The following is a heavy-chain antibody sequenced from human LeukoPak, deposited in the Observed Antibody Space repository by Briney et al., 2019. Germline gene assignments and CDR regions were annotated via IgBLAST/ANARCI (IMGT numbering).Heavy chain of an antibody. V-gene: IGHV3-30*04. CDR1: GFTFSSYA. D-gene: IGHD3-10*01. Sequence: GGSLRLSCAASGFTFSSYAMHWVRQAPGKGLEWVAVISYDGSNKYYADSVKGRLTISRDNSKNTLYLQMNSLRAEDTAVYYCARADRGFDPWGQGTLVTVSS. J-gene: IGHJ5*02. CDR3: ARADRGFDP. CDR2: ISYDGSNK.